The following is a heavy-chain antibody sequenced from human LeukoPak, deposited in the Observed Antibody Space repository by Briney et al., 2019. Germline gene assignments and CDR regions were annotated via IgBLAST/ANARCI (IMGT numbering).Heavy chain of an antibody. J-gene: IGHJ4*02. CDR3: AAQYYYDSIGYELDY. D-gene: IGHD3-22*01. CDR1: GFTFSSYG. V-gene: IGHV3-30*02. Sequence: GGSPRLSCAASGFTFSSYGMHWVRQAPGKGLEWVAFIRYDGSNKYYADSVKGRFAISRDNPKNTLYLQMNSLIAEDTAVYYCAAQYYYDSIGYELDYWGQGTLVTVSS. CDR2: IRYDGSNK.